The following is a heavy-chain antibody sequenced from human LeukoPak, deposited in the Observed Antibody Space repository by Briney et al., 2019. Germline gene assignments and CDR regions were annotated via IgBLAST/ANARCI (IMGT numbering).Heavy chain of an antibody. Sequence: GGSLRLSCAASGFTFTNYEMNWVRQAPGKGLEWVSYISSSTSTIYYADSVKGRFTISRDNAKNSLYLQMNSLRAEDTAVYYCARELRTPYDILGRGNAFDIWGQGTRVTVSS. V-gene: IGHV3-48*03. D-gene: IGHD3-9*01. J-gene: IGHJ3*02. CDR2: ISSSTSTI. CDR3: ARELRTPYDILGRGNAFDI. CDR1: GFTFTNYE.